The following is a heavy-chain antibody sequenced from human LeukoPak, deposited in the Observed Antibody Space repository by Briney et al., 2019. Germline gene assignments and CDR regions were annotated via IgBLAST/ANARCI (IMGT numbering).Heavy chain of an antibody. D-gene: IGHD2-2*01. CDR2: ISSSSSTI. CDR3: ARDGMIVVVPAAIEDWNYAPSYFDY. Sequence: AGGSLRLSCAASGFTFSSYSMNWVRQAPGKGLEWVSYISSSSSTIYYADSVKGRFTISRDNAKNSLYLQMNSLRAEDTAVYYCARDGMIVVVPAAIEDWNYAPSYFDYWGQGTLVTVSS. J-gene: IGHJ4*02. CDR1: GFTFSSYS. V-gene: IGHV3-48*04.